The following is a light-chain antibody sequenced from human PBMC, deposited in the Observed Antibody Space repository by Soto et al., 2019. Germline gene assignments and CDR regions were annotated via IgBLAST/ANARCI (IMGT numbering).Light chain of an antibody. V-gene: IGKV3-15*01. CDR1: QSVSRK. J-gene: IGKJ1*01. Sequence: EVVMTQSPATLSVSPGERATLSCRASQSVSRKLAWYQQRPGQAPRLLIYGASTRATDIPARFSGSGSGTEFTLTISSLQSDVFAVYYCQQYNKWPPWTFGQGTKVEIK. CDR2: GAS. CDR3: QQYNKWPPWT.